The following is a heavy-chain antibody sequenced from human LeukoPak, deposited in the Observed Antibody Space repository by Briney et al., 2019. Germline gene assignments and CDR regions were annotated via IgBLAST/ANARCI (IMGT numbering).Heavy chain of an antibody. D-gene: IGHD3-10*01. CDR2: INHSGSA. Sequence: PSETLSLTCAVYGELFSGYYWGWIRQPPDKGLEFIGEINHSGSASYNPSLKSRVTISVDTSKNQFSLRLTSVTAADTAVYYCARQGSGSPGTSYYYYYMAVWGKGTTVTISS. J-gene: IGHJ6*03. CDR1: GELFSGYY. V-gene: IGHV4-34*01. CDR3: ARQGSGSPGTSYYYYYMAV.